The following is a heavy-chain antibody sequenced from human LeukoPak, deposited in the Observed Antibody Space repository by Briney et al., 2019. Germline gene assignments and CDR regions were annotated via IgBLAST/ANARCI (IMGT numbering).Heavy chain of an antibody. CDR3: ARGRMYSSGLVDY. Sequence: GGSLRLSCAASGFTFSSYAMSWVRQAPGKGVEWVAVISYDGSNKYYADSVKGGFTISRDNSKKTLYLQMNSLRAEDTAVYYCARGRMYSSGLVDYWSQGTLVTVSS. CDR1: GFTFSSYA. CDR2: ISYDGSNK. J-gene: IGHJ4*02. D-gene: IGHD6-19*01. V-gene: IGHV3-30*04.